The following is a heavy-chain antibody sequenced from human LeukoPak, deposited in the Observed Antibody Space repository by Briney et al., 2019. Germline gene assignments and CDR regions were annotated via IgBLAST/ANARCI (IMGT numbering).Heavy chain of an antibody. CDR2: MNPNSGNT. V-gene: IGHV1-8*03. Sequence: ASVKVSCKASGYTFTSYDINWVRQATGQGLEWMGWMNPNSGNTGYAQKFQGRVTITRSTSISTAYMELSSLRSEDTAVYYCASDPWEPPSTGFDPWGQGTLVTVSS. CDR1: GYTFTSYD. CDR3: ASDPWEPPSTGFDP. D-gene: IGHD1-26*01. J-gene: IGHJ5*02.